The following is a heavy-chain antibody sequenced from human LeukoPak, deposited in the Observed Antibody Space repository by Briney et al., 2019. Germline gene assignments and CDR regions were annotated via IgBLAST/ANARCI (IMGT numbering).Heavy chain of an antibody. V-gene: IGHV3-23*01. CDR3: AKRTYSGFFDY. D-gene: IGHD5-12*01. CDR1: GFTFSSYA. J-gene: IGHJ4*02. Sequence: GGSLRLSCAASGFTFSSYAMSWVRQAPGKGLEWVSLIGSGGSTYYADSVKGRLTISRDNSKNTLYLQMNSLRAEDTAVYYCAKRTYSGFFDYWGQGTLVTVSS. CDR2: IGSGGST.